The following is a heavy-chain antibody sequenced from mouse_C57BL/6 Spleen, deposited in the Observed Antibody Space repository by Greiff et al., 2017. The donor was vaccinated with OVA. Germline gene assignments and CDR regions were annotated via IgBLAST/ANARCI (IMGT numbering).Heavy chain of an antibody. CDR3: ARGYYGSSFYYAMDY. CDR1: GYTFTSYW. CDR2: IHPNSGST. D-gene: IGHD1-1*01. Sequence: QVQLQQPGAELVKPGASVKLSCKASGYTFTSYWMHWVKQRPGQGLEWIGMIHPNSGSTNYNEKFKSKATLTVDKSSSTAYMQLSSLTSEDSAVYYCARGYYGSSFYYAMDYWGQGTSVTVSS. J-gene: IGHJ4*01. V-gene: IGHV1-64*01.